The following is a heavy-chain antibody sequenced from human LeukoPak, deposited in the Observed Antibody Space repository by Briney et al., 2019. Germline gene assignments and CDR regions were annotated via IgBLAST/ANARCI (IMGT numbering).Heavy chain of an antibody. D-gene: IGHD6-19*01. CDR2: ISAYNGNT. V-gene: IGHV1-18*01. CDR1: VYTFTIYG. Sequence: ASVTVSFKSSVYTFTIYGISWVRQAPGQGLEWMGWISAYNGNTNYAQKLQGRVTMTTDTSTSTAYMELRSLRSDDTAVYYCARVQIIAEADYWGQGTLVTVSS. J-gene: IGHJ4*02. CDR3: ARVQIIAEADY.